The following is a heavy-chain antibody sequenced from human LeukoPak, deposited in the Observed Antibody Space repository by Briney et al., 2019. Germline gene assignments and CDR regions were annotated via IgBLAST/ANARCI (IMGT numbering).Heavy chain of an antibody. CDR1: GFTFNNVW. Sequence: GGSLRLSCATSGFTFNNVWMNWVRQAPGKGLEWVSYISSSSSTIYYADSVKGRFTISRDNAKNSLYLQMNSLRAEDTAVYYCARDHLSGIRYFDWLPTLHAFDIWGQGTMVTVSS. D-gene: IGHD3-9*01. CDR2: ISSSSSTI. CDR3: ARDHLSGIRYFDWLPTLHAFDI. V-gene: IGHV3-48*01. J-gene: IGHJ3*02.